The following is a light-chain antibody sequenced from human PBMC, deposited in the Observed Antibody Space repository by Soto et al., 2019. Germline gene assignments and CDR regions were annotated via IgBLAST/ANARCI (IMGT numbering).Light chain of an antibody. CDR2: DAS. V-gene: IGKV3-20*01. CDR3: QQYGSSPRT. J-gene: IGKJ1*01. Sequence: TQSPSTLSASVGDRVTLSCWASQSVSNNYLAWYHQKPGQAPRLLIYDASSRATGIPDRFSGSGSGTDFTLTISRLAPEDFAVYYCQQYGSSPRTFGQGTKVDIK. CDR1: QSVSNNY.